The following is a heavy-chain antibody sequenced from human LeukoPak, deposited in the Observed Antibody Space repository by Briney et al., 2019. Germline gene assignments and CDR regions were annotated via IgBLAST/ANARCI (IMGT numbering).Heavy chain of an antibody. CDR1: GYSFTSYW. CDR3: ARSGYDFWSGFNY. V-gene: IGHV5-51*01. J-gene: IGHJ4*02. D-gene: IGHD3-3*01. CDR2: IYPGDSDT. Sequence: GESLKISWKGSGYSFTSYWIGWVRQVPGKGLEWMGIIYPGDSDTRYNPSFQGQVTISADKSISTAYLQWSSLKASDTAMYYCARSGYDFWSGFNYWGQGTLVTVSS.